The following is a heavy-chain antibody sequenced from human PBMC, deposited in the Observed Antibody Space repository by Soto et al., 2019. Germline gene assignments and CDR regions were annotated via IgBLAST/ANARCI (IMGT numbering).Heavy chain of an antibody. CDR1: GDSISNGRYY. J-gene: IGHJ5*02. CDR2: VSYSGRP. V-gene: IGHV4-31*03. Sequence: QVQLQESGPGLVKPSQTLSLTCTVSGDSISNGRYYWSWIRQHPGKALEWIGYVSYSGRPYYNPSLKSRLTISLDTSQNKFSLKLSFVTAADTAIYYCARAREYYDTEFDPWGQGALVSVSS. CDR3: ARAREYYDTEFDP. D-gene: IGHD3-22*01.